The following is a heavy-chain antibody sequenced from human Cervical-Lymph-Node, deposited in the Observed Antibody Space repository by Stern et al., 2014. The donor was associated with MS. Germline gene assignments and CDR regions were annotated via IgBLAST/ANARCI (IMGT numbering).Heavy chain of an antibody. Sequence: VQLVESGGGVVQPGRSLRLSCAASGFTFSPYTMHWVRQAPGKGLEWVAVISYDGSNKYYADSVKGRFTISRDNSKNTLSLQMNSLRAEDTAVYYCARPGSNYGYYGMDVWGQGTTVTVSS. CDR2: ISYDGSNK. J-gene: IGHJ6*02. D-gene: IGHD4-11*01. CDR1: GFTFSPYT. CDR3: ARPGSNYGYYGMDV. V-gene: IGHV3-30-3*01.